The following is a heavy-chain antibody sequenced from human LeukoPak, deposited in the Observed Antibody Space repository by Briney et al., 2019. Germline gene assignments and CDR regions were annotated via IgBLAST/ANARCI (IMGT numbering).Heavy chain of an antibody. V-gene: IGHV4-59*01. CDR3: ARGRTFDN. CDR1: GGSISSYY. J-gene: IGHJ4*02. Sequence: PSETLSLTCTVSGGSISSYYWSWIRPPPRKGLEWIGNIYDRGSTKYNPSLKGRVTISVDTSKNQFSLRLSSVTAADTAVYYCARGRTFDNWGQGTLVTVSS. CDR2: IYDRGST.